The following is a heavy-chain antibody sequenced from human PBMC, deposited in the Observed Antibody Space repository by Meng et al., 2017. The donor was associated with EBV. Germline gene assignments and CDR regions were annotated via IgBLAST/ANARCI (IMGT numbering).Heavy chain of an antibody. CDR3: ASESGRGFTPDY. CDR1: GGTFRSDA. J-gene: IGHJ4*02. Sequence: VQLVYSGAEVKKPGSSVKVSCRTSGGTFRSDAVSWVRQAPGQGLEWMGGLIPMVGAPHYAQKFQGRVTIIADESTSTHSMELNSLRSEDTAMYYCASESGRGFTPDYWGQGTLVTVSS. D-gene: IGHD3-10*01. CDR2: LIPMVGAP. V-gene: IGHV1-69*01.